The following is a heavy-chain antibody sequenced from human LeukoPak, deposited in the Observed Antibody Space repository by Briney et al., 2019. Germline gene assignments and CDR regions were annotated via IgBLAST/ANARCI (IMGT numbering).Heavy chain of an antibody. CDR1: GYSFTSYW. D-gene: IGHD1-26*01. Sequence: GESLKISCKVYGYSFTSYWIGWVRQMPGKGLEWMGIIYPGDSETRYSPSFQGQVTISADKSISTAYLQWSSLKASDTAMYYCARHAPYSGSYYPDYGGQGTLVTVSS. CDR2: IYPGDSET. V-gene: IGHV5-51*01. J-gene: IGHJ4*02. CDR3: ARHAPYSGSYYPDY.